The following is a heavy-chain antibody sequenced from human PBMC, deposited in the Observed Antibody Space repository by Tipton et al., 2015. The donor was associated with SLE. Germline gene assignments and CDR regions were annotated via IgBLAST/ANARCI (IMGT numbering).Heavy chain of an antibody. CDR2: ISWDGGST. CDR1: GFTFDDYT. D-gene: IGHD5-12*01. V-gene: IGHV3-43*01. Sequence: SLRLSCAASGFTFDDYTMHWVRQAPGKGLEWVSLISWDGGSTYYADSVKGRFTISRDNARNSLDLQINSLRVDDTAVYYCAREWLVDYYMDVWGKGTTVTVSS. CDR3: AREWLVDYYMDV. J-gene: IGHJ6*03.